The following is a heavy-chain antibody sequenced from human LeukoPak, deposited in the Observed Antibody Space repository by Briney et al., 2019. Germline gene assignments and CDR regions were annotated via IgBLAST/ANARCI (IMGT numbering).Heavy chain of an antibody. J-gene: IGHJ3*02. D-gene: IGHD3-22*01. V-gene: IGHV3-30*04. CDR1: GFTFSSYA. CDR2: ISYDGSNK. Sequence: GGSLRLSCAASGFTFSSYAMHWVRQAPGKGLEGVAVISYDGSNKYYADSVKGRFTISRYNSKNTLYLQMNSLRAEDTAVYYCARSQGHYYDSSGYSDKTTPQDAFDIWGQGTMVTVSS. CDR3: ARSQGHYYDSSGYSDKTTPQDAFDI.